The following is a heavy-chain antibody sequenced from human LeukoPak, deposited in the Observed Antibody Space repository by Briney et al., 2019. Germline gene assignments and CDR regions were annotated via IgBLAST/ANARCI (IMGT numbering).Heavy chain of an antibody. CDR1: AGSINNYY. Sequence: SETLSLTCTVSAGSINNYYWSWLRQPPGKGLEWIGYIYYSGSTNYNPSLTSRVTISVDTSKKQVSLNLSSVTAADTAVYYCARVAARYVGMDVWGQGTTVTVSS. V-gene: IGHV4-59*01. J-gene: IGHJ6*02. D-gene: IGHD6-6*01. CDR2: IYYSGST. CDR3: ARVAARYVGMDV.